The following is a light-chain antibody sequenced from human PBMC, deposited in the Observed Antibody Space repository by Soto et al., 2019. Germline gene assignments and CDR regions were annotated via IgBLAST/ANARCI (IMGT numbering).Light chain of an antibody. CDR2: KES. J-gene: IGKJ1*01. CDR3: QQYNSYST. Sequence: DIQMTQSPFTPSASVGDRVTLTCRASQSISSWLAWYQQKPGKDPKVLIYKESSLESGVPSRFSGSGSGTEFTLTISSLQPDDFATYYCQQYNSYSTFGQGTKVDIK. V-gene: IGKV1-5*03. CDR1: QSISSW.